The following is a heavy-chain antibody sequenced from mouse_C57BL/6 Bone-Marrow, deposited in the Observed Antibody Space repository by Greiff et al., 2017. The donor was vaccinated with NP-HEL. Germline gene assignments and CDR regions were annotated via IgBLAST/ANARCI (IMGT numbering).Heavy chain of an antibody. D-gene: IGHD1-1*01. CDR1: GYTFTSYW. CDR2: IYPGSGST. J-gene: IGHJ1*03. V-gene: IGHV1-55*01. Sequence: VQLQQPGAELVKPGASVKMSCKASGYTFTSYWITWVKQRPGQGLEWIGDIYPGSGSTNYNEKFKSKATLTVDTSSSTAYMQLSSLTSEDSAVYYCAHYYGSSYNWYCDVWGTGTTVTVSS. CDR3: AHYYGSSYNWYCDV.